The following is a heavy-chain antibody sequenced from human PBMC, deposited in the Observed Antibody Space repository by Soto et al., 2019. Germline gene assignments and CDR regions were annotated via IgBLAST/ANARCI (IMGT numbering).Heavy chain of an antibody. CDR1: GFTFSSYA. CDR3: ARDRLLINRGGYYYGMDV. D-gene: IGHD3-16*01. J-gene: IGHJ6*02. V-gene: IGHV3-30-3*01. CDR2: ISYDGSNK. Sequence: GGSLRLSCAASGFTFSSYAMHWVRQAPGKGLEWVAVISYDGSNKYYADSVKGRFTISRDNSKNTLYLQMNSLRAEDTAVYYCARDRLLINRGGYYYGMDVWGQGTTVTVSS.